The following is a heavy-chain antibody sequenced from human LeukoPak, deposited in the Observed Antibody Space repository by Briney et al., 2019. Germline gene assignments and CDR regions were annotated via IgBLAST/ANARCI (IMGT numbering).Heavy chain of an antibody. CDR2: ISSSSSYI. V-gene: IGHV3-21*01. Sequence: GGSLRLSCAASAFTFSSYSMNWVRQAPGKGLEWVSSISSSSSYIYYADSVKGRLTISRDNAKNSLYLQMSSLRAEDTAVYYCAREDDYGPGYFDLWGRGTLVTVSS. D-gene: IGHD4/OR15-4a*01. CDR1: AFTFSSYS. CDR3: AREDDYGPGYFDL. J-gene: IGHJ2*01.